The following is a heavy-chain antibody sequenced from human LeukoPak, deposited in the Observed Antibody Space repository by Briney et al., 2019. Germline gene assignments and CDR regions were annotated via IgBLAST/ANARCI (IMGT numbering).Heavy chain of an antibody. D-gene: IGHD4-17*01. CDR2: ISSSSSYI. CDR1: GFTFSSYS. Sequence: GGSLRLSCAASGFTFSSYSMNWVRQAPGKGLEWVSSISSSSSYIYYADSVKGRFTISGDNAKNSLYLQMNSLRAEDTAVYYCAREHDYGDSADYWGQGTLVTVSS. CDR3: AREHDYGDSADY. J-gene: IGHJ4*02. V-gene: IGHV3-21*01.